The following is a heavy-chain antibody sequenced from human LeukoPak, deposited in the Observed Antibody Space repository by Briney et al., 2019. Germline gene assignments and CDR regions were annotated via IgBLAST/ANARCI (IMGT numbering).Heavy chain of an antibody. CDR1: GFTFSDYS. CDR2: ISTDSTYI. J-gene: IGHJ6*02. V-gene: IGHV3-21*01. Sequence: GGSLRLSCAASGFTFSDYSMNWVRQAPGKGLEWVSSISTDSTYIYYADSVRGRFTISRDNAKNSLYLQMNSLRVEDTAVYYCARDITGTTMGYGMDVWGQGTTVTVSS. CDR3: ARDITGTTMGYGMDV. D-gene: IGHD1-7*01.